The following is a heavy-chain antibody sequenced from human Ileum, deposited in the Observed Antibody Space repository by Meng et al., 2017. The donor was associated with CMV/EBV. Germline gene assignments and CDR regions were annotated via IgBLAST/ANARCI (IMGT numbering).Heavy chain of an antibody. Sequence: YTFINYGISWVRQAPGQGLEWMGWISAYSGNTNYAQKFQGRVTMTTDTSTTTAYMDLRSLRSDDTAVYYCARDSGTYYREPYYVDFWGQGTLVTVSS. CDR3: ARDSGTYYREPYYVDF. D-gene: IGHD1-26*01. J-gene: IGHJ4*02. CDR1: YTFINYG. CDR2: ISAYSGNT. V-gene: IGHV1-18*01.